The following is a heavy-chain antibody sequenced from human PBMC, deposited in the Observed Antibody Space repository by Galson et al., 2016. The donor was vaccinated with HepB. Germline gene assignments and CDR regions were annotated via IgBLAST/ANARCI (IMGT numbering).Heavy chain of an antibody. D-gene: IGHD3-3*02. Sequence: SVKVSCKVSGYTLTDLSMHWVRQTPRKGLEWMGGFDPEEADTIYAQKFQGRVYMTEDQSTDTAYMELRSLRSDDPAVYYCARDKYGVLVAHPVEYYYYYYGMDVWGKGTTVTVSS. CDR2: FDPEEADT. CDR3: ARDKYGVLVAHPVEYYYYYYGMDV. CDR1: GYTLTDLS. J-gene: IGHJ6*04. V-gene: IGHV1-24*01.